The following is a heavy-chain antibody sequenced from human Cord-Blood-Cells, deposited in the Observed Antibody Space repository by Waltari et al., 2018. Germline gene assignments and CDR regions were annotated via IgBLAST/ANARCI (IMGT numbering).Heavy chain of an antibody. J-gene: IGHJ4*02. CDR3: AKNWDRGRYFDY. CDR2: ISGSGGST. V-gene: IGHV3-23*04. Sequence: EVQLVESGGGLVQPGGSLRLSCAASGFTFRSYAMSWARQAPGKRLEWVSAISGSGGSTYYADSVKGRFTISRDNSKNTLYLQMNSLRAEDTAVYYCAKNWDRGRYFDYWGQGTLVTVSS. CDR1: GFTFRSYA. D-gene: IGHD7-27*01.